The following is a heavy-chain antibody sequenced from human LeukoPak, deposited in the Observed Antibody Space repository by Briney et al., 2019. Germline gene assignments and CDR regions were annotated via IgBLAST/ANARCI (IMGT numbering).Heavy chain of an antibody. D-gene: IGHD6-19*01. Sequence: GGSLRLSCAASGFTFSSYSMNWVRQAPGKGLEWVSSITRSNYIYYADSVKGRFTISRDNAKNSLYLQMNSLRAEDTAVYYCARERQWLTHAFDIWGQGTMVTVSS. CDR3: ARERQWLTHAFDI. J-gene: IGHJ3*02. CDR1: GFTFSSYS. V-gene: IGHV3-21*06. CDR2: ITRSNYI.